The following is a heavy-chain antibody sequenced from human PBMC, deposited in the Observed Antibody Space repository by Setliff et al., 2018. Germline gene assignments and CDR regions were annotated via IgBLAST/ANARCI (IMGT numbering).Heavy chain of an antibody. CDR1: GFTFSSYW. V-gene: IGHV3-74*03. J-gene: IGHJ4*02. D-gene: IGHD2-15*01. Sequence: GGSLRLSCAGSGFTFSSYWMHWVRQAPGKGLEWVSRLNEDGSTTTYADAVKGRFTISRDNAKNTLYLQMNSLRAEDTAVYYCAKYTRVVTTTCFDYWGQGTLVTVSS. CDR3: AKYTRVVTTTCFDY. CDR2: LNEDGSTT.